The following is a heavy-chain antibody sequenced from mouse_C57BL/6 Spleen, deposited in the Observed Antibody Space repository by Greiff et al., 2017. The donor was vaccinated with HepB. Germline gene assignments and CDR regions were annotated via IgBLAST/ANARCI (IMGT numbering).Heavy chain of an antibody. CDR1: GYTFTSYW. CDR2: IYPGSGST. CDR3: ARGGYDSYWYFDV. D-gene: IGHD2-2*01. Sequence: VQLQQSGAELVKPGASVKMSCKASGYTFTSYWITWVKQRPGQGLEWIGDIYPGSGSTNYNEKFKSKATLTVDTSSSTAYMQLSSLTSEDSAVYYCARGGYDSYWYFDVWGTGTTVTVSS. V-gene: IGHV1-55*01. J-gene: IGHJ1*03.